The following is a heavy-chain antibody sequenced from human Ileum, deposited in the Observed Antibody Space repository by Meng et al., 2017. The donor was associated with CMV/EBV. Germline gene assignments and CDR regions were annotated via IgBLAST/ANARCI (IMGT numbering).Heavy chain of an antibody. J-gene: IGHJ5*02. V-gene: IGHV4-38-2*02. CDR2: IFRTGTT. D-gene: IGHD2-15*01. Sequence: SETLSTTCTVSGDSVSNGDYWGWIRQPPGKEPEFIGSIFRTGTTFVNPSLERRVSLSVDTSKNQFSLRLTSVTAADTAVYYCTRGPRQAATSVGPWGQGILVTVSS. CDR1: GDSVSNGDY. CDR3: TRGPRQAATSVGP.